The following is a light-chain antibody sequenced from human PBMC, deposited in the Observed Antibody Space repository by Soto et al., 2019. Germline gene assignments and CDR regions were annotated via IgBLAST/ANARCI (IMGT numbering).Light chain of an antibody. V-gene: IGKV3-20*01. CDR2: AAS. J-gene: IGKJ1*01. CDR3: QQYSTSPWT. Sequence: EIVLTQSPGTLTLSPGERATLSCRASQSVRSNYLAWYQQGPGQAPRLLIFAASSRATGIPDRFSGSGSGTDFTLTISRPEPEDFAVYYCQQYSTSPWTFGQGTKVDIK. CDR1: QSVRSNY.